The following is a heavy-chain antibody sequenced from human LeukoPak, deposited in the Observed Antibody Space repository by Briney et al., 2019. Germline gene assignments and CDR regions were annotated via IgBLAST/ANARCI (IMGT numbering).Heavy chain of an antibody. Sequence: GGSLRLSCAASGFTFSTYAMTWVRQAPGRGLEWVSAITASGHSTYYADSVKGRFTISRDNSKNSLYLQMNSLRAEDTAVYYCARGDDFSGDYWGQGTLVTVSS. D-gene: IGHD3-16*01. CDR3: ARGDDFSGDY. CDR1: GFTFSTYA. J-gene: IGHJ4*02. CDR2: ITASGHST. V-gene: IGHV3-23*01.